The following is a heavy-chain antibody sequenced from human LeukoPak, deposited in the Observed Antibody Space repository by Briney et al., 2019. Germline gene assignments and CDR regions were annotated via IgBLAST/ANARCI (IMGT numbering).Heavy chain of an antibody. CDR3: ARGYPFDSYYYYYYGMDV. CDR2: IYYSGST. J-gene: IGHJ6*02. V-gene: IGHV4-59*01. CDR1: GGSISSYY. D-gene: IGHD3-9*01. Sequence: PSETLSLTCTVSGGSISSYYWSWIRQPLGKGLEWIGYIYYSGSTNYNPSLKSRVTISVDTSKNQFSLKLSSVTAADTAVYYCARGYPFDSYYYYYYGMDVWGQGTTVTVSS.